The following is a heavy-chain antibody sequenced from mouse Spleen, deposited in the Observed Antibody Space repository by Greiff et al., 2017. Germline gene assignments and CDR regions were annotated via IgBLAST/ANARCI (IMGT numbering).Heavy chain of an antibody. Sequence: QVQLQQSGAELVRPGTSVKLSCKASGYTFTSYWMHWVKQRPGQGLEWIGVIDPSDSYTNYNQKFKGKATLTVDTSSSTAYMQLSSLTSEDSAVYYCASLYDGYLAYWGQGTLVTVSA. CDR1: GYTFTSYW. D-gene: IGHD2-3*01. J-gene: IGHJ3*01. V-gene: IGHV1-59*01. CDR2: IDPSDSYT. CDR3: ASLYDGYLAY.